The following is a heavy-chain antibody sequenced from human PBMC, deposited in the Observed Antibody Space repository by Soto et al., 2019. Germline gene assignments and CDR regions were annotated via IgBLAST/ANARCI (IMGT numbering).Heavy chain of an antibody. V-gene: IGHV1-3*01. Sequence: ASGKVSCKASGNTVPNYAIHWVRQAPGQRLEWMGWINGGNGNTYYSEHFQGRVTFPRDTSAGTVYMQLSSLTSEDTAVYYCARDDSGFSGSHYIDYFNYWGQGALVTVSS. CDR3: ARDDSGFSGSHYIDYFNY. J-gene: IGHJ4*02. D-gene: IGHD1-26*01. CDR1: GNTVPNYA. CDR2: INGGNGNT.